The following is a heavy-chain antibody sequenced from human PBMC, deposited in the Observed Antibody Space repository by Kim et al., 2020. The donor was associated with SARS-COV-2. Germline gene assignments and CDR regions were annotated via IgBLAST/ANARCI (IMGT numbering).Heavy chain of an antibody. CDR3: ARTGGMDV. Sequence: GSEKYYVDSVKGRFTISRDNAKNSLYLQMNSLRAEDTAVYYCARTGGMDVWGQGTTVTVSS. J-gene: IGHJ6*02. CDR2: GSEK. V-gene: IGHV3-7*03.